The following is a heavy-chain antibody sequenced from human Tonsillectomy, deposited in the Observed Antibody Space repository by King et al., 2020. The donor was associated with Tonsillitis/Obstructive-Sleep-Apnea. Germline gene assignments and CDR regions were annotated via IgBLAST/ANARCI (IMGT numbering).Heavy chain of an antibody. V-gene: IGHV3-33*01. CDR1: GFTFSSYG. D-gene: IGHD2-2*02. J-gene: IGHJ3*02. Sequence: VQLVESGGGVVQPGRSLRLSCAASGFTFSSYGMHWVRQAPGKGLEWVAVIWYDGSNKYYADSVKGRFTISRDNSKNTLYLQMNSLRAEDTAVYYCARDLDDIGVVPAAIGAFDIWGQGTMVTVSS. CDR2: IWYDGSNK. CDR3: ARDLDDIGVVPAAIGAFDI.